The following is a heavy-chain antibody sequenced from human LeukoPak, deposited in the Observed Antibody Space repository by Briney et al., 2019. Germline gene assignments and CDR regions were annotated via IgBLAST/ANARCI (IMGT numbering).Heavy chain of an antibody. J-gene: IGHJ3*01. V-gene: IGHV3-64*04. CDR3: ASQRRVDLGFAFNL. CDR1: GFTFSSYA. CDR2: ISSNGGST. Sequence: PGGSLRLSCSASGFTFSSYAMHWVRQAPGKGLEYVSAISSNGGSTYYADSVKGRFTISRDDSKNTLYLQMNSLRADDTAVYYCASQRRVDLGFAFNLWGQGTMVTVSS. D-gene: IGHD2-2*01.